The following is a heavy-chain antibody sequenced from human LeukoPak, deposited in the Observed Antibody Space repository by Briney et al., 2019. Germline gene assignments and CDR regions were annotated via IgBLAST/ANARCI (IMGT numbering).Heavy chain of an antibody. CDR1: GYTFTSYY. Sequence: ASVKVSCKASGYTFTSYYMHWVRQAPGQGLEWMGIINPSGGSTSYAQKFQGRVTMTRDMSTSTVYMELNSLRAEDTAVYYCARRAGAYSHPYDYWGQRTLVTVSS. D-gene: IGHD4/OR15-4a*01. CDR3: ARRAGAYSHPYDY. J-gene: IGHJ4*02. V-gene: IGHV1-46*01. CDR2: INPSGGST.